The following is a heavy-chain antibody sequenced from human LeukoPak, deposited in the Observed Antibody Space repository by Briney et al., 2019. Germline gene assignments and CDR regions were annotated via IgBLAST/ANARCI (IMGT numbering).Heavy chain of an antibody. D-gene: IGHD2-2*01. J-gene: IGHJ5*02. V-gene: IGHV1-46*01. CDR1: GYTFTSYY. CDR2: INPSGGST. CDR3: AREFVGYCSSTSCYQYWFDP. Sequence: GASVKVSCKASGYTFTSYYMHWVRQAPGQGLEWMGIINPSGGSTSYAQKFQGRVTMTRDTSTSTVYMELSSLRSEDTAVYYCAREFVGYCSSTSCYQYWFDPWGQGTLVTVSS.